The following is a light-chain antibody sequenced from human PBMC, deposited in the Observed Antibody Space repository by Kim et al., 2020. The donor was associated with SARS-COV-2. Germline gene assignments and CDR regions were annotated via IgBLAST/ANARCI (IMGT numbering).Light chain of an antibody. CDR1: QSVSSY. CDR3: QQRSNWPPG. Sequence: EIVLTQSPAPLSLSPGERATLSCRASQSVSSYLAWYQQKPGQAPRLLIYDASNRATGIPARFSGSGSGTDFTLTISSLEPEDFAVYYCQQRSNWPPGFGGGTKVEIK. V-gene: IGKV3-11*01. J-gene: IGKJ4*01. CDR2: DAS.